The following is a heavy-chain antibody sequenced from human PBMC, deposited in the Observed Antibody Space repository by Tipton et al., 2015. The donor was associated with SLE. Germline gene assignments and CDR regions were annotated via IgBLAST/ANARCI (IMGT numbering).Heavy chain of an antibody. V-gene: IGHV4-39*07. CDR3: ARGPELGSSWDLYWYFDL. Sequence: LRLSCTVSGGSISSGYYWVWVRQPPGKGLEWIGSIYYSGSKYYNPSLRSQLTISVDTSKSQFSLKLSSVTAADTAIYYCARGPELGSSWDLYWYFDLWGRGSLVTVSS. D-gene: IGHD6-13*01. CDR1: GGSISSGYY. J-gene: IGHJ2*01. CDR2: IYYSGSK.